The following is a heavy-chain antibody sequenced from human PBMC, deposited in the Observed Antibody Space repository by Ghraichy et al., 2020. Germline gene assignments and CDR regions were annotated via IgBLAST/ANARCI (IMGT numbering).Heavy chain of an antibody. D-gene: IGHD5-18*01. Sequence: SETLSLTCTVSGGSISSYYWSWIRQPPGKGLEWIGYIYYSGSTNYNPSLKSRVTISVDTSKNQFSLKLSSVTAADTAVYYCARGDTAMGDDAFDIWGQGTMVTVSS. CDR1: GGSISSYY. CDR2: IYYSGST. J-gene: IGHJ3*02. CDR3: ARGDTAMGDDAFDI. V-gene: IGHV4-59*01.